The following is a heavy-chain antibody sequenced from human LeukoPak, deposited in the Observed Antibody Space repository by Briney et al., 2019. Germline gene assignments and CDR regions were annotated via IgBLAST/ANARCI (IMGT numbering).Heavy chain of an antibody. D-gene: IGHD2-2*01. CDR1: GYTFTSYG. V-gene: IGHV1-18*01. Sequence: ASVKVSCKASGYTFTSYGISWVRQAPGQGLEWMGWISAYNGNTNYAQKLQGRVTMTTDTSTSTAYMELRSLGSDDTAVYYCARVRAQYCSSTSCYLSYWGQGTLVTVSS. CDR2: ISAYNGNT. J-gene: IGHJ4*02. CDR3: ARVRAQYCSSTSCYLSY.